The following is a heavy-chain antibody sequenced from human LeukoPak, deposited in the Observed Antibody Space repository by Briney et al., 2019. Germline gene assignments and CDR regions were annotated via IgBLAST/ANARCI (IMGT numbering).Heavy chain of an antibody. CDR2: IRYDGSNK. CDR3: ARETGIAVAEDY. V-gene: IGHV3-30*02. D-gene: IGHD6-19*01. J-gene: IGHJ4*02. Sequence: GGSLRLSCAASGFTFSSYGMHWVRQAPGKGLEWVAFIRYDGSNKYYADSVKGRFTISRDNSKNTLYLQMNSLRAEDTAVYYCARETGIAVAEDYWGQGTLVTVSS. CDR1: GFTFSSYG.